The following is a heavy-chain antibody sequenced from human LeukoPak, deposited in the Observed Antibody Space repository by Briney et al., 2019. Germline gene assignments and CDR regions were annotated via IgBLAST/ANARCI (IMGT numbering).Heavy chain of an antibody. CDR1: GGSFSGYY. CDR3: ARHYGP. V-gene: IGHV4-34*01. D-gene: IGHD3-16*01. CDR2: IYSGST. J-gene: IGHJ4*02. Sequence: PSETLSLTCAVYGGSFSGYYWSWIRQPPGKGLEWIGSIYSGSTYYNPSLKSRVTISVDTSKNQFSLKLNSVTATDTAVYYCARHYGPWGQGTLVTVSS.